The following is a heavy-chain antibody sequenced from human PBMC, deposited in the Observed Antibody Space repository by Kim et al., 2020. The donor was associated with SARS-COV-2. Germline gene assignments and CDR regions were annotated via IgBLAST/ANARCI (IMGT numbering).Heavy chain of an antibody. D-gene: IGHD7-27*01. CDR2: IYYSGGT. Sequence: SETLSLTCTVSGDSISTYYWSWIRQPPGKGLEWIGYIYYSGGTIYNPSLKSRVTISVDTSKTHFSLKLSSVTAADTAVYYCARAGLGRALYYYYYGLDVWGQGTTVTVSS. J-gene: IGHJ6*02. CDR3: ARAGLGRALYYYYYGLDV. CDR1: GDSISTYY. V-gene: IGHV4-59*01.